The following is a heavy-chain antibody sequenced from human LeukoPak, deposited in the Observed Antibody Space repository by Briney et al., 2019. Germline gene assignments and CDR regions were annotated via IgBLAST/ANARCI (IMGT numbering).Heavy chain of an antibody. V-gene: IGHV3-30*04. J-gene: IGHJ4*02. Sequence: GGSLRLSCAASGFTFSNYALHWVRQAPGKGLEWVAVISYDDTNKYYVDSVKGQFTISRDNSKNTLYLQMNSLRAEDTAVYYCARDRGIAVDYFDYWGQGTLVTVSS. D-gene: IGHD6-19*01. CDR3: ARDRGIAVDYFDY. CDR1: GFTFSNYA. CDR2: ISYDDTNK.